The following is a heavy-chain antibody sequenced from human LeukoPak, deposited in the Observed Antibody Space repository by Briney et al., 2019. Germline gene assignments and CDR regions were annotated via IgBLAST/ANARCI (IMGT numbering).Heavy chain of an antibody. D-gene: IGHD6-13*01. J-gene: IGHJ4*02. CDR2: ISDGGGST. V-gene: IGHV3-23*01. CDR3: AKDFDKSGGTCFDY. Sequence: PGGSLRLSCAASGFSFNTYAMSWVRQAPGKGLEWVSAISDGGGSTYYADSVRGRFTLSRDNSKNTLYLQMSSLTAADTAVYYCAKDFDKSGGTCFDYWGQGALVTVSS. CDR1: GFSFNTYA.